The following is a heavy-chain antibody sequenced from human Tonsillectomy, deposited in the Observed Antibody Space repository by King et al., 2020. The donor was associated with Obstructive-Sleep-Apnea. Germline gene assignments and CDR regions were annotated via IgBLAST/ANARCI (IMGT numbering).Heavy chain of an antibody. CDR2: ISNDGSGK. CDR3: ASQSYFYGSGNLYGMDV. CDR1: GFTFSSDA. D-gene: IGHD3-10*01. V-gene: IGHV3-30*04. J-gene: IGHJ6*02. Sequence: QLVQSGGGVVQPGRSLRLSWAASGFTFSSDAMPWVRPAPGKGLEWAAVISNDGSGKYYADSGKGRFTISRDNSKNTLYLQMNSLRAEDTAFYYCASQSYFYGSGNLYGMDVWGQGTTVTVSS.